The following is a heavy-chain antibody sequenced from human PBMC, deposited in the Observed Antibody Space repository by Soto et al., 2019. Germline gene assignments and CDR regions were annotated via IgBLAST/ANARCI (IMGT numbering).Heavy chain of an antibody. J-gene: IGHJ6*02. Sequence: GGSLRLSCAASGFTFSVHYMDWVRKAPGPGLEWVGRTRNKANSYTTDYAASVKGRFTISRDESKNSLCLQMNSLKTEDSAVYYCARGPITCGAQHYYHDKDVWGQGTRVTVSS. CDR1: GFTFSVHY. CDR2: TRNKANSYTT. D-gene: IGHD3-16*01. CDR3: ARGPITCGAQHYYHDKDV. V-gene: IGHV3-72*01.